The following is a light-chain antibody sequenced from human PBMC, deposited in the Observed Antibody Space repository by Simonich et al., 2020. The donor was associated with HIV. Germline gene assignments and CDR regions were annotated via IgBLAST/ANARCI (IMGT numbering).Light chain of an antibody. CDR3: SSYTSSSTWV. Sequence: QSALTQPASVSGSPGQSITISCSGTSSDIGGYNYISWYQQHPGKAPRLMIYDVTNRPSGVSNRVSGSKSGNTASLTISGLQAEDEADYYCSSYTSSSTWVLGGGTKLTVL. CDR1: SSDIGGYNY. J-gene: IGLJ3*02. CDR2: DVT. V-gene: IGLV2-14*01.